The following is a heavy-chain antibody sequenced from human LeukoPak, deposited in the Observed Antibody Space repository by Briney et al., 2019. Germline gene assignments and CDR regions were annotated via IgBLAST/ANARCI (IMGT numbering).Heavy chain of an antibody. D-gene: IGHD1-14*01. CDR1: GNTLSKLS. V-gene: IGHV1-8*01. CDR3: ARARNPNNLDY. CDR2: MNPNSGNT. Sequence: ASVKVSCKVSGNTLSKLSMHWVRQAPGEGLEWMGWMNPNSGNTGYAQKFQGRVTMTRNTSISTAYMELSSLRSEDTAVYYCARARNPNNLDYWGQGTLVTVSS. J-gene: IGHJ4*02.